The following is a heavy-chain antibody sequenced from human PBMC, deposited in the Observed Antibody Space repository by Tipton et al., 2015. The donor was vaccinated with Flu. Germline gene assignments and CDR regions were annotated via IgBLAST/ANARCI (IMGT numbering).Heavy chain of an antibody. D-gene: IGHD4-11*01. Sequence: LRLSCTVSGGSISSSRYHWGWIRQPPGKGLEWIGSIYHSGTAHYNPSLKSRVTISVDTSKNQISLKLSSVTAADTAVYYCARYPESNYHWFGPWGQGALVTVSS. CDR3: ARYPESNYHWFGP. J-gene: IGHJ5*02. CDR1: GGSISSSRYH. CDR2: IYHSGTA. V-gene: IGHV4-39*07.